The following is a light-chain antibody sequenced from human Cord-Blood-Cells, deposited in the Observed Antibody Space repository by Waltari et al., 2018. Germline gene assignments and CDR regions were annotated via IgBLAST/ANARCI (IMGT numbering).Light chain of an antibody. J-gene: IGLJ1*01. CDR3: SSYTSSSTYV. CDR1: SSDVGGYNY. V-gene: IGLV2-14*01. CDR2: EVN. Sequence: QSALPQPASVSGSPGQSITISCTATSSDVGGYNYVSLYPQHPGKAPKLMIYEVNNRPSGVSNRFSRSKSGNTASLTISGLQAEDEADYYCSSYTSSSTYVFGTGTKVTVL.